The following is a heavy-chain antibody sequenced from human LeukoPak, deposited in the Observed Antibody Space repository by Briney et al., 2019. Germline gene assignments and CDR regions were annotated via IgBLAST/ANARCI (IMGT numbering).Heavy chain of an antibody. CDR1: GYSFTSYW. D-gene: IGHD2-2*01. J-gene: IGHJ5*02. CDR3: ARQRGCSSTSCLPNWFDP. V-gene: IGHV5-51*01. Sequence: GESLKISCKGSGYSFTSYWIGWVRQMPGKGLKWMGIIYPGDSDTRYSPSFQGQVTISADKSISTAYLQWSSLKASDTAMYYCARQRGCSSTSCLPNWFDPWGQGTLVTVSS. CDR2: IYPGDSDT.